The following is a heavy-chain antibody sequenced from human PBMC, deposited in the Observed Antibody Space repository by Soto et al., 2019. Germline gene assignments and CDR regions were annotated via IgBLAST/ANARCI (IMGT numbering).Heavy chain of an antibody. Sequence: QMLLQESGPGQVKPSGTLSLICVVSGGSITSRNWWSWVRQSPGKGLEWIGEIYPGGKTYSNPSFEXXVTISTDISKNPVSLDLRSVTAADTAVYHCATQTISYTLDIWGQGTTVAVSS. D-gene: IGHD3-3*01. CDR1: GGSITSRNW. J-gene: IGHJ6*02. V-gene: IGHV4-4*02. CDR3: ATQTISYTLDI. CDR2: IYPGGKT.